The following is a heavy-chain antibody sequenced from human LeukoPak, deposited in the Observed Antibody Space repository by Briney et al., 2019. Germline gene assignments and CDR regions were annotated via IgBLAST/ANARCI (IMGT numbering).Heavy chain of an antibody. CDR2: VYYGGGT. Sequence: SETLSLTCTVSGASFSSSTYYWGWIRQPPGKGLEWIGSVYYGGGTYYNPSLKSRVTMSVDTSKKQFSLKLSSVTAADTAVYYCARHAGGIAAAGTRPFDYWGQGTLVTVSS. V-gene: IGHV4-39*01. CDR3: ARHAGGIAAAGTRPFDY. J-gene: IGHJ4*02. CDR1: GASFSSSTYY. D-gene: IGHD6-13*01.